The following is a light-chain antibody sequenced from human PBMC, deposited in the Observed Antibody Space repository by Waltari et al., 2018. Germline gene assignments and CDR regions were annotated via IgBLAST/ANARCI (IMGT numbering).Light chain of an antibody. Sequence: EIVLTQSPATLSLSPGERATLSCRASQRVSSSLAWYQQKSGQAPSLLIYDASNWPTGIPARFSGSGSGTDFALTISSLGPEDFAVYYCQQRSNWPPMYTFGQGTKLEIK. CDR1: QRVSSS. CDR3: QQRSNWPPMYT. J-gene: IGKJ2*01. CDR2: DAS. V-gene: IGKV3-11*01.